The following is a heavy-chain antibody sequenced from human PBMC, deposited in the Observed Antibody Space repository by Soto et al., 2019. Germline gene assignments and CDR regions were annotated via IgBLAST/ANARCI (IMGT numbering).Heavy chain of an antibody. CDR1: GGSISNYY. CDR2: IYYSGST. V-gene: IGHV4-59*01. J-gene: IGHJ5*02. D-gene: IGHD4-17*01. Sequence: QVQLQESGPGLVKPSETLSLTCTVSGGSISNYYWTWIRQPPGEGLEWIGYIYYSGSTNYNPSLKSRVTISVDTSKNQFSLKLSSVTAADTAMYYCAKLPWADYDGIFDPWGQGTLVTVSS. CDR3: AKLPWADYDGIFDP.